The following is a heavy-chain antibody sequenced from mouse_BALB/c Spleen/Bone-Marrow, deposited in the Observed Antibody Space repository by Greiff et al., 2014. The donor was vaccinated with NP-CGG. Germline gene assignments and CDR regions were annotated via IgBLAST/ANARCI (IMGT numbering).Heavy chain of an antibody. CDR1: GYTFSSHW. Sequence: VQLQQSGAELMKPGASVKISCKATGYTFSSHWIEWVKQRPGHGLEWIGEILPGSGSTNYNEKFKGKATFTADTSSNIAYMQLSSLTSEDSAVYYCTGTYHLYYAMDYWGQGTSVTVSS. CDR3: TGTYHLYYAMDY. V-gene: IGHV1-9*01. J-gene: IGHJ4*01. CDR2: ILPGSGST. D-gene: IGHD5-1*01.